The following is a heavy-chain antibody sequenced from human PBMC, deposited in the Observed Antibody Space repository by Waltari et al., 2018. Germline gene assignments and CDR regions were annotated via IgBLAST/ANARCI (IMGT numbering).Heavy chain of an antibody. Sequence: QVHLQESGPGLVKPSDTLSLTCSVSGASISHFYWSWIRLSAAHGLEWVGRIYTTGTPNYRPSLTSRVTMSIDTSKYLLSLNLRSVTAADTGTYYCARMKNNRESAASWYPPSFDSWGQGIHVTVSS. CDR2: IYTTGTP. CDR3: ARMKNNRESAASWYPPSFDS. D-gene: IGHD6-13*01. CDR1: GASISHFY. J-gene: IGHJ5*01. V-gene: IGHV4-4*07.